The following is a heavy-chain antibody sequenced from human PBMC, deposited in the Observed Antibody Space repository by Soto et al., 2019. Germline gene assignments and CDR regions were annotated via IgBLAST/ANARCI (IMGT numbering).Heavy chain of an antibody. D-gene: IGHD6-19*01. J-gene: IGHJ4*02. CDR3: ARSFGWYAFDQ. V-gene: IGHV4-4*02. CDR1: SASIDNN. CDR2: IHLSGIS. Sequence: QMQLLESGPGLVKPSETLSLTCAVSSASIDNNWNWVRQPPGKGLEWIGEIHLSGISYKNPSLKSRVTMSVDKSKNQFSLNLSSVTAADTAVYFCARSFGWYAFDQWGQGTLVTVSS.